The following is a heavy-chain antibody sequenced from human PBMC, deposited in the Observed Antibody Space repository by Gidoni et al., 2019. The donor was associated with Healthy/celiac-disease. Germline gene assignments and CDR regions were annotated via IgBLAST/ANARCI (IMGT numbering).Heavy chain of an antibody. V-gene: IGHV4-38-2*01. Sequence: QVQLQESGPGPVTPSETLSHTCAVSGYPLSSGYYWGWIRQPPGKGLEWIGSSYHSGSTYYNPYLKSRVTISVDTSKNQFSLKLSSVTAADTAVYYCERGLVGARGYFDYWGQGTLVTVSS. J-gene: IGHJ4*02. D-gene: IGHD1-26*01. CDR1: GYPLSSGYY. CDR2: SYHSGST. CDR3: ERGLVGARGYFDY.